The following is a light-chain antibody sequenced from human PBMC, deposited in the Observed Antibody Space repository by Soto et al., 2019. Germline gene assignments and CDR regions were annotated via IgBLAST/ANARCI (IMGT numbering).Light chain of an antibody. CDR1: SSDIRGSNY. V-gene: IGLV2-11*01. CDR3: CSYAGGFTWV. J-gene: IGLJ3*02. Sequence: QSALTQPRSVSGSPGQSVTISCTGTSSDIRGSNYVSWYQHHPGKAPKLMIYDVSKRPSGVPDRFSGSKSGNTASLTISGLQAEDEADYYCCSYAGGFTWVFGGGTKVTVL. CDR2: DVS.